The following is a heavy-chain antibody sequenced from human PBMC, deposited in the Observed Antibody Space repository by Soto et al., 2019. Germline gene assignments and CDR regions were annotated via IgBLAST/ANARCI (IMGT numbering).Heavy chain of an antibody. D-gene: IGHD3-10*01. CDR1: GFSLRTSGEG. Sequence: QITLKESGPTLVKPTQTLTLTCTFSGFSLRTSGEGVAWIRQPPGKALEWLATIYWDDDKRYSPTLKSRLTTAKDTSKNQVALTMTNIDPLYTATYYCARSHYRSGGVNWFDSWGQGTQLTVSS. CDR2: IYWDDDK. J-gene: IGHJ5*01. V-gene: IGHV2-5*02. CDR3: ARSHYRSGGVNWFDS.